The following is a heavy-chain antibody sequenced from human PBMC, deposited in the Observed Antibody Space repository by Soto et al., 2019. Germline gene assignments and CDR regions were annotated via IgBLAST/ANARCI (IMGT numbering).Heavy chain of an antibody. CDR3: ARTRHCSGGSCYPYFDY. V-gene: IGHV3-48*02. J-gene: IGHJ4*02. CDR1: GFTFSSYS. Sequence: HPGGSLRLSCAASGFTFSSYSMNWVRQAPGKGLEWVSYISSSSSTIYYADSVKGRFTISRDNAKNSLYLQMNSLRDEDTAVYYCARTRHCSGGSCYPYFDYWGQGTLVTVSS. D-gene: IGHD2-15*01. CDR2: ISSSSSTI.